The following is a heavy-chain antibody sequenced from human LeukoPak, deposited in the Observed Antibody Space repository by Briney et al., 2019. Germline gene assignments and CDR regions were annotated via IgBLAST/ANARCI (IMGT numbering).Heavy chain of an antibody. CDR3: AKDGTATITFEY. V-gene: IGHV3-23*01. D-gene: IGHD1-1*01. CDR2: ISGNVGST. Sequence: PGGSLRLSCAASGFTFNNYAMSWVRQAPGKGLEWVSVISGNVGSTYYRDSVKGRFTISRDNSKNTLYLQMNSLRAEDTAVYYCAKDGTATITFEYWGQGTLVTVSS. J-gene: IGHJ4*02. CDR1: GFTFNNYA.